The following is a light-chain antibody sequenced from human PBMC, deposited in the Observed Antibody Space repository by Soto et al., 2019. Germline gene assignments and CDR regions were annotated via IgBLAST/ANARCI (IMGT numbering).Light chain of an antibody. CDR3: HQSNDWWT. CDR1: QSVSSN. Sequence: IVMTQSPATLSVSPGERATLSCRASQSVSSNLAWYQQKPGQAPRLLIYGASTRATGIPARFSGSGSGTEFTLTISSLQSEDFAVYYCHQSNDWWTFGQGTKVDIK. CDR2: GAS. V-gene: IGKV3-15*01. J-gene: IGKJ1*01.